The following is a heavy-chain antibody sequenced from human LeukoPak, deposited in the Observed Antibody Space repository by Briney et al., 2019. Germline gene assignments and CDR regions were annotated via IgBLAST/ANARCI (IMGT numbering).Heavy chain of an antibody. CDR2: INHSGIT. V-gene: IGHV4-34*01. Sequence: SETLSLTCAVYGGSFSGYYWSWIRQPPGKGLEWIGEINHSGITNYNPSLKSRVTISVDTSKNQFPLKLSSVTAADTAVYYCARGLRVRGVIAHPPYYYYGMDVWGQGTTVTVSS. CDR1: GGSFSGYY. D-gene: IGHD3-10*01. J-gene: IGHJ6*02. CDR3: ARGLRVRGVIAHPPYYYYGMDV.